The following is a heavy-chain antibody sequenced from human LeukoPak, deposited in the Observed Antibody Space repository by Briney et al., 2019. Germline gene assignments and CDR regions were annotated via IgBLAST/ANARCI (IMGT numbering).Heavy chain of an antibody. CDR1: GFTFSSYG. Sequence: PGGSLRLSCAASGFTFSSYGMHWVRQAPGKGLEWVAVIWYDGSNKYYADSVKGRFTISRDNSKNTLYLQMNSLRAEDTAVYYCARDRTPWRNWFDPWGQGTLVTVSS. CDR3: ARDRTPWRNWFDP. CDR2: IWYDGSNK. D-gene: IGHD1-14*01. J-gene: IGHJ5*02. V-gene: IGHV3-33*01.